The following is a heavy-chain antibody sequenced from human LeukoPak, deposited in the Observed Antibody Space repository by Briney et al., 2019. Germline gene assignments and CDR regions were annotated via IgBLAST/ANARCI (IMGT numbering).Heavy chain of an antibody. CDR1: GFSFSTYW. D-gene: IGHD6-13*01. CDR3: ARDPESSSLDL. J-gene: IGHJ5*02. Sequence: GGSLRLSCAASGFSFSTYWMSWVRQTPEKGLEFVANIDQGGSVRNYMDSLKGRCTISRDNAKKSLYLEISSLRVDDTAVYYCARDPESSSLDLWGRGALVTVSS. CDR2: IDQGGSVR. V-gene: IGHV3-7*01.